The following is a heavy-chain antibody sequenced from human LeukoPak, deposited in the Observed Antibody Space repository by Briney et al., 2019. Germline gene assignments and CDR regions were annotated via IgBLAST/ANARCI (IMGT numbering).Heavy chain of an antibody. V-gene: IGHV3-33*01. CDR3: ASTQGDIYYYYGMDV. CDR1: GFTFSSYG. Sequence: GGSLRLSCAASGFTFSSYGMHWVRQAPGKGLEWMAVIWYDGSNKYYADSVKGRFTISRDNSKNTLYLQMNSLRAEDTAAYYCASTQGDIYYYYGMDVWGQGTTVTVSS. D-gene: IGHD2-21*02. CDR2: IWYDGSNK. J-gene: IGHJ6*02.